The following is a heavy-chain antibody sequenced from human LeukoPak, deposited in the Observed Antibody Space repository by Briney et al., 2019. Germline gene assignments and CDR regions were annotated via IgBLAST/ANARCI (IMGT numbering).Heavy chain of an antibody. CDR3: ARDSIDFWGGYWYYFDY. D-gene: IGHD3-3*01. V-gene: IGHV3-48*01. CDR2: ISSSGSTI. CDR1: GFTFSSYS. J-gene: IGHJ4*02. Sequence: GGSLRLSCAASGFTFSSYSMNWVRQAPGKGLEWVSYISSSGSTIYYADSVKGRFTSSRDNSKNTLYLQMNSLRAEDAAVYYCARDSIDFWGGYWYYFDYWGQGTLVTVSS.